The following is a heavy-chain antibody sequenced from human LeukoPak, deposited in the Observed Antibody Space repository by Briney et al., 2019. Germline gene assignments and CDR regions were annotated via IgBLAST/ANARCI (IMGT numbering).Heavy chain of an antibody. CDR2: INHSEST. D-gene: IGHD5-12*01. Sequence: PSETLSLTCAVYGGSFSGYYWSWIRQPPGKGLEWIGEINHSESTNYNPSLKSRVTISVDTSKNQFSLKLSSVTAADTAVYYCARGRLRDAFDIWGQGTMVTVSS. CDR3: ARGRLRDAFDI. J-gene: IGHJ3*02. V-gene: IGHV4-34*01. CDR1: GGSFSGYY.